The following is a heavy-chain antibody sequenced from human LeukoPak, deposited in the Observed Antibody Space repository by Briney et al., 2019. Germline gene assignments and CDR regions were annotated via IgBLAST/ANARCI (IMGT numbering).Heavy chain of an antibody. Sequence: GGSLRLSGAASGFTFSSYWMSWVRQAPGKGLEWVANIKQDGSEKYYVDSVKGRFTISRDNAKNSLYLQMNSLRAEDTAVYYCAKDFRTYGDYTKPRDYWGQGTLVTVSS. J-gene: IGHJ4*02. V-gene: IGHV3-7*01. CDR1: GFTFSSYW. CDR3: AKDFRTYGDYTKPRDY. CDR2: IKQDGSEK. D-gene: IGHD4-17*01.